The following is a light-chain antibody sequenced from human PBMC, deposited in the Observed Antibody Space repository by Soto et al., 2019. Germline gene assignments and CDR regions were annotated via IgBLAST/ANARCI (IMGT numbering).Light chain of an antibody. Sequence: DIQMTQSPASLSASVGDRVTISCRASQTISTFLNWYQQKPGTAPRLLIYRASSVQSGVPPRFSGSGSGRDFTLTISSLRPEDIATYFSQHSYSSPPWTFGQGTKVEV. CDR3: QHSYSSPPWT. CDR2: RAS. V-gene: IGKV1-39*01. J-gene: IGKJ1*01. CDR1: QTISTF.